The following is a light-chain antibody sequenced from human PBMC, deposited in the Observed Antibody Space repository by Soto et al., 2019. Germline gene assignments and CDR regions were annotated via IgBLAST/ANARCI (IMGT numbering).Light chain of an antibody. CDR1: HSGNSN. J-gene: IGKJ4*01. CDR3: QQYNAWLLT. Sequence: EIVMTQSPATLSVSPGERATLSCRASHSGNSNLAWYQQKPGQAPRLLIYGASTRATGIPARFSGSGSGTEFTRAISSLQSEDFAIYYCQQYNAWLLTFGGGTRVEIK. V-gene: IGKV3-15*01. CDR2: GAS.